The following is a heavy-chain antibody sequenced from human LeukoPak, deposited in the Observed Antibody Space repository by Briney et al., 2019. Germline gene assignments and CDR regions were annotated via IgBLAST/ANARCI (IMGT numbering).Heavy chain of an antibody. V-gene: IGHV5-51*01. CDR3: ARLLLWFGELSGFDY. D-gene: IGHD3-10*01. Sequence: GESLKISCKGSGYSFTCYWIGWVRQMPGKGLEWMGIIYPGDSDTRYSPSFQGQVTISADKSISAAYLQWSSLKASDTAMYYCARLLLWFGELSGFDYWGQGTLVTVSS. CDR2: IYPGDSDT. CDR1: GYSFTCYW. J-gene: IGHJ4*02.